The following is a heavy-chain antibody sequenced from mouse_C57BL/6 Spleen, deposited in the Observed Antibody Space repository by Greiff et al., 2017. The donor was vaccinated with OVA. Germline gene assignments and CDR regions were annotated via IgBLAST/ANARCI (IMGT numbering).Heavy chain of an antibody. Sequence: EVQLQQSGPELVKPGASVKIPCKASGYTFTDYNMDWVKQSHGKSLEWIGDINPNNGGTIYNQKFKGKATLTVDKSSSTAYMELRSLTSEDTAVYYCAREGPYGSSSPWFAYWGQGTLVTVSA. J-gene: IGHJ3*01. D-gene: IGHD1-1*01. V-gene: IGHV1-18*01. CDR3: AREGPYGSSSPWFAY. CDR1: GYTFTDYN. CDR2: INPNNGGT.